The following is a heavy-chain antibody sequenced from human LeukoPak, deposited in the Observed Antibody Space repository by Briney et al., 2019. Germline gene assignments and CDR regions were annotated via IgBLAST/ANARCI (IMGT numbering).Heavy chain of an antibody. V-gene: IGHV4-59*12. CDR2: IYYSGST. CDR1: GDSISSYY. D-gene: IGHD2-21*01. Sequence: PSETLSLTCTVSGDSISSYYWSWIRQPPGKGLEWIGYIYYSGSTNYNPSLKSRVTISVDTSKNQFSLKLSSVTAADTAVYYCARFAAAYDAFDIWGQGTMVTVSS. J-gene: IGHJ3*02. CDR3: ARFAAAYDAFDI.